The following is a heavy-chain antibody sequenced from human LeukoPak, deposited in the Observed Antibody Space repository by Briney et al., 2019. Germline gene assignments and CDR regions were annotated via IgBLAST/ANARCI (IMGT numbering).Heavy chain of an antibody. CDR2: IYHSGST. J-gene: IGHJ4*02. Sequence: PSETLSLTCAVSGYSICSGYYWGWIRQPPGKGLEWIGSIYHSGSTYYNPSLKSRVTISVDTSKNQFSLKLSSVTAADTAVYYCARAGYSYGFFDYWGQGTLVTVSS. CDR1: GYSICSGYY. D-gene: IGHD5-18*01. V-gene: IGHV4-38-2*01. CDR3: ARAGYSYGFFDY.